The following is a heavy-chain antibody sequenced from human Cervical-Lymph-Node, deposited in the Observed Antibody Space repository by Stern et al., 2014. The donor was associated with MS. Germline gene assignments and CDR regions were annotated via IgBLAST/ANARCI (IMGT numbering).Heavy chain of an antibody. CDR3: AREGPRTGTLVY. Sequence: QVQLQESGPGLVKPSQTLSLTCTVSGGSISSGDYYWSWIRQPPGNGLEWIGYIYYSGSTYYNPSLKSRVTISVDTSKTQFSLKLSSVTAADTAVYYCAREGPRTGTLVYWGQGTLVTVSS. J-gene: IGHJ4*02. CDR2: IYYSGST. V-gene: IGHV4-30-4*01. D-gene: IGHD3/OR15-3a*01. CDR1: GGSISSGDYY.